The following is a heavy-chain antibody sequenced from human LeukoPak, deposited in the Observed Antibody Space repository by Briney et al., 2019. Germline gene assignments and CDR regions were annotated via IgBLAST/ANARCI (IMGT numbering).Heavy chain of an antibody. CDR2: ISSSGSTI. J-gene: IGHJ6*02. Sequence: GGSLRLACAASGFTFSSYEMNWVRQAPGKGLEWVSYISSSGSTIYYADSVKGRFTTSRDNAKNSLYLQMNSLRAEDTAVYYCARDPADTAMVVWGTGLDVWGQGTTVTDSS. V-gene: IGHV3-48*03. CDR3: ARDPADTAMVVWGTGLDV. D-gene: IGHD5-18*01. CDR1: GFTFSSYE.